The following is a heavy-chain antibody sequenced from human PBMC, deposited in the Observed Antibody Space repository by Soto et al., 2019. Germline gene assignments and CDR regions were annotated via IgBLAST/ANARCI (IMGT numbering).Heavy chain of an antibody. CDR1: GYTFTSYA. V-gene: IGHV1-3*01. Sequence: ASVKVSCKASGYTFTSYAMHWVRQAPGQRLERMGWINAGNGNTKYSQKFQGRVTITRDTSASTAYMELNSLRAEDTGVYYCVRDDFGLGLDHWGLGTQVTVSS. J-gene: IGHJ4*02. CDR2: INAGNGNT. D-gene: IGHD1-26*01. CDR3: VRDDFGLGLDH.